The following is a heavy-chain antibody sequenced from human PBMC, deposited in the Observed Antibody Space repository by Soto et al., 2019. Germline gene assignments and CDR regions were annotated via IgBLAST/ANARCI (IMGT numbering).Heavy chain of an antibody. CDR1: GGTFSSYA. J-gene: IGHJ4*02. V-gene: IGHV1-69*01. CDR2: IIPIFGTA. CDR3: ARVPPEISEYYFDY. Sequence: QVQLVQSGAEVKKPGSSVKVSCKASGGTFSSYAISWVRQAPGQGLEWMGGIIPIFGTANYAQKFQGRVTITADESTSTAYMELSGLRSEDTAVYYCARVPPEISEYYFDYWGQGTLVTVSS.